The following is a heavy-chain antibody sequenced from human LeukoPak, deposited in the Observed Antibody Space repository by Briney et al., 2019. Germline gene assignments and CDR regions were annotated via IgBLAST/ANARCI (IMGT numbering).Heavy chain of an antibody. V-gene: IGHV1-2*02. J-gene: IGHJ4*02. CDR2: LNPNSGGT. CDR3: TSDIVVVPAGRGDY. Sequence: ASVKVSCKASGYTFTGYYMHWVRQAPGQGLEWMGWLNPNSGGTSYAQKFQGRVTMTRDTSISTAYMELSRLTSDDTAVYYCTSDIVVVPAGRGDYWGQGTLVTVS. CDR1: GYTFTGYY. D-gene: IGHD2-2*01.